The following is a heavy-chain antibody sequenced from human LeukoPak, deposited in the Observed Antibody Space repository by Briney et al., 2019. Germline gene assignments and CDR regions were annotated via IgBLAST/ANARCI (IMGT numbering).Heavy chain of an antibody. CDR2: INAKSGGT. V-gene: IGHV1-2*02. J-gene: IGHJ3*02. D-gene: IGHD2-8*01. CDR3: ARDIELIIVMLSGQSDALDI. Sequence: ASVKVSCKSSGYTFTGYYMHWMRQAPGQGLGWRGWINAKSGGTNYAQKFQGRVTMTRDTSISTAYMELSRLRSDDTAVYYCARDIELIIVMLSGQSDALDIWGQGTMVTVSS. CDR1: GYTFTGYY.